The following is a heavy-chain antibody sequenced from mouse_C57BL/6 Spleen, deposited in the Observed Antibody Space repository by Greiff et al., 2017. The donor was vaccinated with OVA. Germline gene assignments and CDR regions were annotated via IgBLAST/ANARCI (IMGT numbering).Heavy chain of an antibody. CDR2: INPSNGGT. Sequence: QVQLKQPGTELVKPGASVKLSCKASGYTFTSYWMHWVKQRPGQGLEWIGNINPSNGGTNYNAKFKSKATLTVDKSSSTAYMQLSSLTSEDAAVYYCARMILYYGSSSPDYWGQGTTLTVSS. CDR1: GYTFTSYW. CDR3: ARMILYYGSSSPDY. D-gene: IGHD1-1*01. V-gene: IGHV1-53*01. J-gene: IGHJ2*01.